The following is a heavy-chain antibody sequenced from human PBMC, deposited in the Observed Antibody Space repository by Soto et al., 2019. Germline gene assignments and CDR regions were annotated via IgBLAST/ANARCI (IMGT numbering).Heavy chain of an antibody. CDR3: ARGFDSGSCYAFDY. Sequence: SDTLSLTCTVSGGSISSGSYYWNWIRQHPGKGLEWIGYIYYSGSTYYNPSLKTRLTISADTSENQFSLELSSVTAADTFVYYCARGFDSGSCYAFDYWGQGTLVTVSS. V-gene: IGHV4-31*03. CDR2: IYYSGST. J-gene: IGHJ4*02. CDR1: GGSISSGSYY. D-gene: IGHD2-2*01.